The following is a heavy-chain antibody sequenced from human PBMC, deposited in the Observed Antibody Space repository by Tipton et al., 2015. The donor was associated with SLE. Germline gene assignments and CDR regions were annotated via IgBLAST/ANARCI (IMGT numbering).Heavy chain of an antibody. V-gene: IGHV3-66*03. Sequence: SLRLSCAASGFSVTNNYMSWVRQAPGKGLEWVSVIYVPGDTYYADSVKGRFTISRDNSKNTLYLQMNRLRVEDTAVYYCAGGTGAYFDHWGQGTLFTVSS. J-gene: IGHJ4*02. CDR3: AGGTGAYFDH. CDR2: IYVPGDT. CDR1: GFSVTNNY. D-gene: IGHD3-16*01.